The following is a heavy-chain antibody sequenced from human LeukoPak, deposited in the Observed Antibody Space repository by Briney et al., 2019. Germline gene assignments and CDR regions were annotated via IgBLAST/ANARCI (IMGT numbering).Heavy chain of an antibody. J-gene: IGHJ4*02. CDR3: ARAADYHGWGSQLGY. V-gene: IGHV4-34*01. Sequence: GSLRLSCAASGFTFSSYAMSWVRQAPGNGLEWIGEINHSGNTNCNPSLKSRITISVDTSKNQFSLELSSVTAADTAVYYCARAADYHGWGSQLGYWGQGIPVTVSP. CDR2: INHSGNT. D-gene: IGHD3-10*01. CDR1: GFTFSSYA.